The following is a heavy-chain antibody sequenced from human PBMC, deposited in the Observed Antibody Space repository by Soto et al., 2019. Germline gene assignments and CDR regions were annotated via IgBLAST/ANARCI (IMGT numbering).Heavy chain of an antibody. V-gene: IGHV3-7*01. Sequence: EVQLVESGGGLVQPGGSLRLSCAASGFTFSTYWMTWVRRPPGKGLEWVANLDQDGSERYYVDSVRGRFTISRDNAKNSLYLQMHSLRAEDTAVYYCACGGNFLVYWGQGTLVTVSP. CDR2: LDQDGSER. CDR1: GFTFSTYW. CDR3: ACGGNFLVY. J-gene: IGHJ4*02. D-gene: IGHD3-16*01.